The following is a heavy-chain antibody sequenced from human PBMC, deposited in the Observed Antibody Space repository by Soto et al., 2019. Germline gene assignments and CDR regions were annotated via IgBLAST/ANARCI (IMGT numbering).Heavy chain of an antibody. J-gene: IGHJ6*02. Sequence: GSGPTLVNHTQTLTLTCTFSGFSLSTSGMCVSWIRQPPLKALEWLALIDWDDDKYYSQSLKTRLTISKETSKNQVVLTMTNMDPVDTATYYCARMGPYYYGMDVWGQGTTVTVSS. CDR3: ARMGPYYYGMDV. CDR2: IDWDDDK. V-gene: IGHV2-70*01. CDR1: GFSLSTSGMC.